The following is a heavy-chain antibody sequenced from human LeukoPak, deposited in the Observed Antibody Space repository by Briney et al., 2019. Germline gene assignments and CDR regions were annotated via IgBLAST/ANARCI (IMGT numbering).Heavy chain of an antibody. D-gene: IGHD2-2*02. J-gene: IGHJ3*02. CDR2: IYYSGST. Sequence: SQTLSPTCTVSGGSISSGGYYWSWIRQHPGKGLEWIGHIYYSGSTYYNPSLKSRVTISVDTSKNQFSLKLSSVTAADTAVYYCARVVVVPAAILRAFDIWGQGTMVTVSS. CDR3: ARVVVVPAAILRAFDI. CDR1: GGSISSGGYY. V-gene: IGHV4-31*03.